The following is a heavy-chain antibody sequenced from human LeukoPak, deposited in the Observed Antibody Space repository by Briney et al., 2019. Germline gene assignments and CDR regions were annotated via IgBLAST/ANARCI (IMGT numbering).Heavy chain of an antibody. V-gene: IGHV1-18*01. CDR2: ISAYNGNT. CDR1: GYTFNSYG. J-gene: IGHJ6*03. Sequence: ASVKVSCKASGYTFNSYGINWVRQAPGQGLEWMRWISAYNGNTKYAQRLQGRVTMTTDTSTSTASMELRSLRSDDTAVYYCARGSYYYYYMDVWGQGTTVTVSS. CDR3: ARGSYYYYYMDV.